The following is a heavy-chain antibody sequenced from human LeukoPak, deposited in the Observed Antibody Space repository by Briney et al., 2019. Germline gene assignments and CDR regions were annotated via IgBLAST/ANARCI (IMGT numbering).Heavy chain of an antibody. CDR1: GFIFSNYW. CDR2: INSDGSST. CDR3: ARVGSNCGGDCYPYAFDV. J-gene: IGHJ3*01. Sequence: GGSLRLSCAASGFIFSNYWMYWVRQAPGRGLVRVSHINSDGSSTTYADSVKGRFTVSRDNAKNMLYLEMNSLSAEDTAVYYCARVGSNCGGDCYPYAFDVWGQGTVVTVSS. V-gene: IGHV3-74*01. D-gene: IGHD2-21*02.